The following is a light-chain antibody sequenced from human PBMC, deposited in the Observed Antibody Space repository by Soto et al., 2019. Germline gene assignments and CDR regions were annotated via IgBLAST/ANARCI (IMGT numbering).Light chain of an antibody. J-gene: IGKJ5*01. Sequence: IVLTQSPDTLSLSPGERATLSCRASQSISSSHLAWYQQNPGQAPRLLIYGASTRATGIPGRFSGSGSETDFTLTISRLEPEDFAVYYCQQYGSSPPITFGQGTRLEIK. CDR2: GAS. CDR1: QSISSSH. V-gene: IGKV3-20*01. CDR3: QQYGSSPPIT.